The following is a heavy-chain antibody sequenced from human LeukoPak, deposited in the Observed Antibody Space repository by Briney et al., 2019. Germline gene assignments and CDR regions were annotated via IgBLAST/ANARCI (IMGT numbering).Heavy chain of an antibody. CDR3: ARAYCSGGSCYSSRGMFDP. Sequence: SETLSLTCTVSGGSISSYYWTWIRQPPGKGLEWIGYIYYTGSTNYNPSLKSRVTILVDTSKNQFSLKLSSVTAADTAVYYCARAYCSGGSCYSSRGMFDPWGQGTLVTVSS. V-gene: IGHV4-59*01. CDR1: GGSISSYY. J-gene: IGHJ5*02. D-gene: IGHD2-15*01. CDR2: IYYTGST.